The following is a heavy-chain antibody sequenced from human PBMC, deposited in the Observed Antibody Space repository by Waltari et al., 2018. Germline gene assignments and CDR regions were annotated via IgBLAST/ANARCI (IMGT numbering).Heavy chain of an antibody. Sequence: EVQLLQSGGGLVQPGGSLRLSCAASGFTSSRYGMSWVRQAPGKGLGWVSAISGSDDATYYADSVKGRFTISRDNSKNTLYLQMNSLRADDTAIYYCAKDSPVLTYWGQGILVTVSS. CDR2: ISGSDDAT. CDR3: AKDSPVLTY. J-gene: IGHJ4*02. CDR1: GFTSSRYG. V-gene: IGHV3-23*01.